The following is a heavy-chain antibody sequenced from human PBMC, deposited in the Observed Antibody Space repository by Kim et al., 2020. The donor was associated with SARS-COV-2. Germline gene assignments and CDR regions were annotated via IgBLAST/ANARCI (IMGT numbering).Heavy chain of an antibody. CDR2: IYYSGST. D-gene: IGHD3-22*01. V-gene: IGHV4-39*07. CDR1: GGSISSSSYY. CDR3: VCYYDSSGFFDY. Sequence: SETLSLTCTVSGGSISSSSYYWGWIRQPPGKGLEWIGSIYYSGSTYYNPSLKSRVTISVDTSKNQFSLKLSSVTAADTAVYYCVCYYDSSGFFDYWGQGTLVTVSS. J-gene: IGHJ4*02.